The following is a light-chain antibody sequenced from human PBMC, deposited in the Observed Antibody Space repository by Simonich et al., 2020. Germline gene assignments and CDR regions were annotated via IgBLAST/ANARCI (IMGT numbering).Light chain of an antibody. V-gene: IGLV9-49*01. J-gene: IGLJ2*01. Sequence: QPVLTQPPSASASLGASVTLTCTLSSGYSNYKVDGSQPRPGKGPRFVMRVGTGGMVGSKGEGIPDRFAVLGSGLNRYLTIKNIQEEDESDYHCGADHGSGSNFVVVFGGGTKLTVL. CDR2: VGTGGMVG. CDR1: SGYSNYK. CDR3: GADHGSGSNFVVV.